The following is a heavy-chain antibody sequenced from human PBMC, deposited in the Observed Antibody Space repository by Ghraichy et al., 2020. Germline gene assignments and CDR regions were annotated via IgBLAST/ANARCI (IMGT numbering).Heavy chain of an antibody. CDR1: GGSFSGYY. D-gene: IGHD3-3*01. V-gene: IGHV4-34*01. CDR2: INHSGST. CDR3: ARGRRPGTIWSGYGY. Sequence: SETLSLTCAVYGGSFSGYYWSWIRQPPGKGLEWIGEINHSGSTNYNPSLKSRVTISVDTSKNQFSLKLSSVTAADTAVYYCARGRRPGTIWSGYGYWGQGTLVTVSS. J-gene: IGHJ4*02.